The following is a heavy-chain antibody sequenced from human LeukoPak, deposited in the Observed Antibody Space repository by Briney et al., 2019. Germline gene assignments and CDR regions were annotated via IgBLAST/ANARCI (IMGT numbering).Heavy chain of an antibody. CDR1: GGSISSYY. V-gene: IGHV4-4*07. CDR3: ARRRPYSGSLRYYFDY. CDR2: IYTSGST. J-gene: IGHJ4*02. D-gene: IGHD1-26*01. Sequence: SETLSLTCTVSGGSISSYYWSWIRQPAGKGLEWIGRIYTSGSTNYNPSLKSRVTMSVDTSKNQFSLKLSSVTAAGPAVYYCARRRPYSGSLRYYFDYWGQGTLVTVSS.